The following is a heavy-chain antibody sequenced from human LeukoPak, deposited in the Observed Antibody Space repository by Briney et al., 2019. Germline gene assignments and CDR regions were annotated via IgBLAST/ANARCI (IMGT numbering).Heavy chain of an antibody. Sequence: GGSLRLSCAASGFTFSDYYMSWIRQAPGKGLEWISYISGSGTNIYYADSVRGRFTISRDNAKNSLYLQMNGLRAEDTAAYYCARTGDREGFDYWGQGTLVTVSS. CDR2: ISGSGTNI. CDR3: ARTGDREGFDY. J-gene: IGHJ4*02. D-gene: IGHD7-27*01. V-gene: IGHV3-11*01. CDR1: GFTFSDYY.